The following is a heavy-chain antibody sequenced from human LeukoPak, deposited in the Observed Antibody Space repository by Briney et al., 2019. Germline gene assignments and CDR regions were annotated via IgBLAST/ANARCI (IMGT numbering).Heavy chain of an antibody. Sequence: GGSLRLSCAASGFTFDNYGINWVRQAPGKGLEWVSRIHWNGGRTGYADSVKGRFTISRDNAKNSLYLQMNSLRAEDTAVYYCAREGRILGDFDYWGQGTLVTVSS. CDR3: AREGRILGDFDY. D-gene: IGHD3-16*01. J-gene: IGHJ4*02. V-gene: IGHV3-20*04. CDR2: IHWNGGRT. CDR1: GFTFDNYG.